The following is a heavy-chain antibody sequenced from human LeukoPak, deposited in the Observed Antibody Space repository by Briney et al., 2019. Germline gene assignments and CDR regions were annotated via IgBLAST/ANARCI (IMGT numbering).Heavy chain of an antibody. Sequence: GGSLRLSCAASGFTFSSYWMSWVRQAPGKGLEWVANIKQDGSEKYYVDSVKGRFTISRDNAKNSLYLQMNSLRAEGTAVYYCARVRYDFWSGYLLDYWGQGTLVTVSS. D-gene: IGHD3-3*01. J-gene: IGHJ4*02. CDR3: ARVRYDFWSGYLLDY. CDR1: GFTFSSYW. CDR2: IKQDGSEK. V-gene: IGHV3-7*01.